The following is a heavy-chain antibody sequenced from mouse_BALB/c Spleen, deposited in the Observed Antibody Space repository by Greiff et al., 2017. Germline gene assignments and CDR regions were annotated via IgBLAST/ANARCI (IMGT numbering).Heavy chain of an antibody. V-gene: IGHV5-6-5*01. CDR1: GFTFSSYA. D-gene: IGHD2-4*01. CDR2: ISSGGST. J-gene: IGHJ4*01. CDR3: ARVYYDYDDYAMDY. Sequence: EVMLVESGGGLVKPGGSLKLSCAASGFTFSSYAMSWVRQTPEKRLEWVASISSGGSTYYPDSVKGRFTISRDNARNILYLQMSSLRSEDTAMYYCARVYYDYDDYAMDYWGQGTSVTVSS.